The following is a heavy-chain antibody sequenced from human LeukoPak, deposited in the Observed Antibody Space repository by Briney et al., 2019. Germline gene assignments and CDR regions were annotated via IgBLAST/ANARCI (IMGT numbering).Heavy chain of an antibody. V-gene: IGHV3-64D*06. Sequence: PGGSLRLSCSASGFTLSSYAMHWVRQAPGKGLEYVSAISSNGGSTYYADSVKGRFTISRDNSKNTLYLQMSSLRAEDTAVYYCSRWSFENDAFDIWGQGTMVTVSS. J-gene: IGHJ3*02. D-gene: IGHD4-23*01. CDR2: ISSNGGST. CDR1: GFTLSSYA. CDR3: SRWSFENDAFDI.